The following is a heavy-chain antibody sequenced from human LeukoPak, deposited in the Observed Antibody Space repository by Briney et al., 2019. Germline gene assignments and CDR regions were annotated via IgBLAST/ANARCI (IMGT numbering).Heavy chain of an antibody. CDR3: ARGHFLGTGTNWFDP. CDR1: GGSISSYF. Sequence: PSDTLSLTCTVSGGSISSYFWSWIRQPPGKGLEWIGYIYYSGSTNYNPSLKSRVTMSVDTSKNQFSLKLSSVTAADTAVYYCARGHFLGTGTNWFDPWGQGTLVTVSS. D-gene: IGHD1-1*01. J-gene: IGHJ5*02. CDR2: IYYSGST. V-gene: IGHV4-59*07.